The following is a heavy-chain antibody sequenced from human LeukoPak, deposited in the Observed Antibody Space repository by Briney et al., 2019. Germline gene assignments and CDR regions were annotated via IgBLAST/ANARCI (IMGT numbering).Heavy chain of an antibody. CDR2: ISGSCGST. J-gene: IGHJ4*02. Sequence: GGSLRLSCAASGFTFSSYAMSWVRQAPGKGLEGVSAISGSCGSTYYADSVKGRFTISRDNSKNTLYLQMNSLRAEDTAVYYCASHYGSGSYSLRYFDYWGQGTLVTVSS. V-gene: IGHV3-23*01. D-gene: IGHD3-10*01. CDR1: GFTFSSYA. CDR3: ASHYGSGSYSLRYFDY.